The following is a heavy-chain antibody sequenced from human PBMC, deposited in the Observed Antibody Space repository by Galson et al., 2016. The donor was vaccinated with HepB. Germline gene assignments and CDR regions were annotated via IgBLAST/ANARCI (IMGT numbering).Heavy chain of an antibody. CDR2: VSVYNGDT. CDR1: GYTFTNYH. D-gene: IGHD6-25*01. CDR3: AREALQRSGPLVGAFYD. V-gene: IGHV1-18*01. J-gene: IGHJ4*02. Sequence: SVKVSCKASGYTFTNYHIIWVRQAPGQGLEWMGWVSVYNGDTNYAQNLQGRVTMTTDTSTNTAYMELRSLRSDDTAVYYCAREALQRSGPLVGAFYDWGRGTLVTVSS.